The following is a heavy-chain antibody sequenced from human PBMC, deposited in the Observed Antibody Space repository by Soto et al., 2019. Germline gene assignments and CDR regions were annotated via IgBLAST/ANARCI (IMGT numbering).Heavy chain of an antibody. CDR3: AKDAVPFNGQWDWFDS. V-gene: IGHV3-23*01. D-gene: IGHD6-19*01. Sequence: DVQLLESGGGLVQPGGSLRLPCAASGFIFSDYAMTWVRQAPGKGLEWVSGIGGGGSDTYYVDSVKGRFTISRDNSKNTLYLQMNSLRAEDTSLYYCAKDAVPFNGQWDWFDSWGQGTLVTVSS. CDR2: IGGGGSDT. CDR1: GFIFSDYA. J-gene: IGHJ5*01.